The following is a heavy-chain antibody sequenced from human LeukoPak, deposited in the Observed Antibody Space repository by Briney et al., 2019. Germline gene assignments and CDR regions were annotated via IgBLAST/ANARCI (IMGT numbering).Heavy chain of an antibody. J-gene: IGHJ4*02. V-gene: IGHV3-23*01. D-gene: IGHD5-12*01. CDR1: GFTFGSYA. CDR3: AKGGIYGYYFDY. Sequence: PGGSLRLSCAASGFTFGSYAMSWVRQAPGKGLEWVSAISGSGGSTYYADSVKGRFTISRDNSKSTLYLQMNSLRAEDTAVYYCAKGGIYGYYFDYWGQGTLVTVSS. CDR2: ISGSGGST.